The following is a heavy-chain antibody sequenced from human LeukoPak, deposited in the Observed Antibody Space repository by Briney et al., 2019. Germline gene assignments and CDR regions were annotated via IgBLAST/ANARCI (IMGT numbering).Heavy chain of an antibody. J-gene: IGHJ4*02. CDR2: INHSGST. CDR1: GGSFSGYY. D-gene: IGHD1-26*01. Sequence: SETLSLTCAVYGGSFSGYYWSWIRQPPGKGLEWIGEINHSGSTNYNPSLKSRVTISVDTSKNQFSLKLSSVTAADTAVYYCARSSGSSGSYFFGHDYWGQGTLVTVSS. CDR3: ARSSGSSGSYFFGHDY. V-gene: IGHV4-34*01.